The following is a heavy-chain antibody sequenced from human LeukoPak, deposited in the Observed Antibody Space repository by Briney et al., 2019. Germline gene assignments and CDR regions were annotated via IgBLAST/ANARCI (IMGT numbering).Heavy chain of an antibody. D-gene: IGHD4-17*01. CDR1: GLTFSSYS. CDR3: AKDYGDYDEGIFDY. J-gene: IGHJ4*02. Sequence: PGGSLRLSCAASGLTFSSYSMNWVRQAPGKGLEWVSYISSSSSTIYYADSVKGRFTISRDNSKNTLYLQMNSLRAEDTAAYYCAKDYGDYDEGIFDYWGQGTLVTVSS. CDR2: ISSSSSTI. V-gene: IGHV3-48*01.